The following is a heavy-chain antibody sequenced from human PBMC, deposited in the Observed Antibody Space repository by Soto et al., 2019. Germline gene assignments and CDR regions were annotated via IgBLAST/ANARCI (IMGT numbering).Heavy chain of an antibody. Sequence: PSQTLSLTCAISGDSVSNNSAGWGCIRHSASRCLEWLGRTYYRSKWYNDYAVSVKSRITINPDTSKNQFSLQLNSVTPEDTAVYYCARERYGDYGRGTFDIWGQGTMVTVSS. J-gene: IGHJ3*02. CDR2: TYYRSKWYN. D-gene: IGHD4-17*01. V-gene: IGHV6-1*01. CDR3: ARERYGDYGRGTFDI. CDR1: GDSVSNNSAG.